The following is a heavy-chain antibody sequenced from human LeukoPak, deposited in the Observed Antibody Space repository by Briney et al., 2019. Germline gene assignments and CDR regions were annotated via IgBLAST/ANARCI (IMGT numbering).Heavy chain of an antibody. Sequence: SETLSLTCAVYGGSFSGYYWSWIRQPPGKGLEWIGEINHSGSTNYNPSLKSRVTISVDTSKNQFSLKLSSVTAADTAVYYCARGPRYYAFDIWGQGTMVTASS. J-gene: IGHJ3*02. CDR1: GGSFSGYY. V-gene: IGHV4-34*01. CDR3: ARGPRYYAFDI. CDR2: INHSGST. D-gene: IGHD1-14*01.